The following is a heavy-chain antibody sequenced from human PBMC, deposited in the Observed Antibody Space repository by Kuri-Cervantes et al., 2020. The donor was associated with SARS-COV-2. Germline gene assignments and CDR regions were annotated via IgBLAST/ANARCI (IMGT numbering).Heavy chain of an antibody. V-gene: IGHV4-38-2*02. D-gene: IGHD7-27*01. Sequence: SETLSLTCTVSGYSISSGYYWGWIRQPPGKGLEWIGSIYHSGSTYYNPSLKSRVTISVDTSKNQFSLKLSSVTAADTAVYYCARAAGDQGEYYYYYYMDVWGKGTTVTGSS. CDR3: ARAAGDQGEYYYYYYMDV. J-gene: IGHJ6*03. CDR2: IYHSGST. CDR1: GYSISSGYY.